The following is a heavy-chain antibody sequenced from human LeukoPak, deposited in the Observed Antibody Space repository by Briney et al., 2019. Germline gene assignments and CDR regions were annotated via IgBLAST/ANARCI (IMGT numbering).Heavy chain of an antibody. J-gene: IGHJ3*02. CDR3: ARRFGGGWYAFDI. CDR2: ISSSSSYT. Sequence: PGGSLRLSCAASGFTFSDYYMSWIRQAPGKGLEWVSYISSSSSYTNYADSVKGRFTISRDNAENSLYVQMNSLRAEDTAIFYCARRFGGGWYAFDIWGQGTMVTVSS. D-gene: IGHD6-19*01. V-gene: IGHV3-11*03. CDR1: GFTFSDYY.